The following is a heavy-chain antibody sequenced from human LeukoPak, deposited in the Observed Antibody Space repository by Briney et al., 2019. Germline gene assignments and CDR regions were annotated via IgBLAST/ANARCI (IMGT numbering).Heavy chain of an antibody. CDR3: AKDLHGGYSSDY. CDR1: GFTFNNFG. Sequence: GGSLRLSCAASGFTFNNFGMHWVRQAPGKGLEWVSFIGYEGVRKYYADSVKGRFTISKDNSKATLYLQMNSLRPEDTAVYYCAKDLHGGYSSDYWGQGTLVTVFS. J-gene: IGHJ4*02. D-gene: IGHD4-23*01. V-gene: IGHV3-30*02. CDR2: IGYEGVRK.